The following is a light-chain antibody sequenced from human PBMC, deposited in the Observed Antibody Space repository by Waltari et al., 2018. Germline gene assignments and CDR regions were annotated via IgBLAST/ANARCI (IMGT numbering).Light chain of an antibody. CDR1: QSISKW. J-gene: IGKJ4*01. CDR3: QKYYCYSLLS. CDR2: KAS. Sequence: DIQMTQSPSTLSASVGDRVIFSCRASQSISKWLAWYQQKPGKAPKLLIYKASTLESWGPSRVSGSGSGTEFHLNNSSLQPEDFATYYCQKYYCYSLLSFGGGTKVEIK. V-gene: IGKV1-5*03.